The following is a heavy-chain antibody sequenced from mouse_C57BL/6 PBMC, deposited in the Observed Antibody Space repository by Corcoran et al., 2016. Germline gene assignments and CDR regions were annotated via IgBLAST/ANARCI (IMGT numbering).Heavy chain of an antibody. CDR2: ISYDGSN. Sequence: DVQLQESGPGLVKPSQSLSLTCSVTGYSITSGYYWNWIRQFPGNKLEWMGYISYDGSNNYNPSLKNRISITRDTSKNQFFLKLNSVTTEDTATYYCANHYDSFAYWGQGTLVTVSA. V-gene: IGHV3-6*01. D-gene: IGHD2-4*01. J-gene: IGHJ3*01. CDR3: ANHYDSFAY. CDR1: GYSITSGYY.